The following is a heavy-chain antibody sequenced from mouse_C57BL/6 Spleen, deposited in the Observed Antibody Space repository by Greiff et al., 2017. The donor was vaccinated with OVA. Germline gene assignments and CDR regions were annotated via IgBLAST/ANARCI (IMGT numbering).Heavy chain of an antibody. CDR3: ATLYYDYEGAFAY. CDR2: IYPSDSET. Sequence: QVQLQQPGAELVRPGSSVKLSCKASGYTFTSYWMAWVKQRPGQGLEWIGNIYPSDSETHYNQKFKDKATLTVDKSSSTAYMQLSSLTSEDSAVYYCATLYYDYEGAFAYWGQGTLVTVSA. D-gene: IGHD2-4*01. V-gene: IGHV1-61*01. CDR1: GYTFTSYW. J-gene: IGHJ3*01.